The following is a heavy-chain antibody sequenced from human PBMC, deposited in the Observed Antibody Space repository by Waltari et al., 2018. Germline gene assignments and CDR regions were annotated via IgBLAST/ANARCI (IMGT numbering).Heavy chain of an antibody. V-gene: IGHV4-59*01. CDR3: ARAVLYPYFDY. J-gene: IGHJ4*02. D-gene: IGHD2-8*01. CDR2: IYYSGST. CDR1: GGSISSYY. Sequence: QVQLQESGPGLVKPSETLSLTCTVSGGSISSYYWSWIRQPPGKGLEWIGYIYYSGSTNYNPSLKSRVTISVDTSKNQFSLKLSSVTAADTAVYYCARAVLYPYFDYWGQGTLVTVSS.